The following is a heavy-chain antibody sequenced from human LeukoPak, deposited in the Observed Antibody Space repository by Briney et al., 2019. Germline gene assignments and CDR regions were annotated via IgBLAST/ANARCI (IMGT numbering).Heavy chain of an antibody. J-gene: IGHJ3*01. CDR3: ARAQNYHDRSGYSDDTFDV. D-gene: IGHD3-22*01. V-gene: IGHV1-2*06. Sequence: ASVKVSCKASGYTFTDNYIHWVLQAPGQGLEWMGRVNPDSGGINYAQKFQGRVTMTRDTSINTAFVELRRLRSDDTATYYCARAQNYHDRSGYSDDTFDVWGHGTMITVSS. CDR1: GYTFTDNY. CDR2: VNPDSGGI.